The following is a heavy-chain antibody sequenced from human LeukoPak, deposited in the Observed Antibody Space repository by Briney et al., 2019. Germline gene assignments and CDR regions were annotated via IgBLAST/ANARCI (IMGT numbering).Heavy chain of an antibody. D-gene: IGHD4-17*01. CDR2: IYYSGST. Sequence: SETLSLTCTVSGGSISSGGYYWSWIRQHPGKGLEWIGYIYYSGSTYYNPSLKSRVTISVDTSRNQFSLKLSSVTAADTAVYYCASGGNGDYVSWGQGTLVTVSS. V-gene: IGHV4-31*03. CDR3: ASGGNGDYVS. J-gene: IGHJ4*02. CDR1: GGSISSGGYY.